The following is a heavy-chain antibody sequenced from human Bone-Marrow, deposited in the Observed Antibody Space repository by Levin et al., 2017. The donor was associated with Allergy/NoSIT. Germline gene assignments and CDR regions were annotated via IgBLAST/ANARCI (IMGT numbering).Heavy chain of an antibody. V-gene: IGHV4-38-2*02. CDR2: IYHSGST. CDR3: AREWEGGTANFDY. Sequence: SETLSLTCAVSGYSITRGYYWGWIRQPPGKGLEWIGTIYHSGSTYYNPSLKSRLTISVDPSKNQISLKPTSVTAADTAVFYCAREWEGGTANFDYWGQGILVTVSS. D-gene: IGHD1-1*01. J-gene: IGHJ4*02. CDR1: GYSITRGYY.